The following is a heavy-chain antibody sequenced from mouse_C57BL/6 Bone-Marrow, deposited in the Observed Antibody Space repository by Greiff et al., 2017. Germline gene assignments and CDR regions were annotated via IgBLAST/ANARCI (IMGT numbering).Heavy chain of an antibody. V-gene: IGHV1-81*01. Sequence: VKLQESGAELARPGASVKLSCKASGYTFTSYGISWVKQRPGQGLEWIGEIYPRSGNTYYNEKFKGKATLTADKSSSTAYMGLRSLTSEDSAVXFCASYYGSSYPAWFVYWGQGTRVTVSA. CDR1: GYTFTSYG. J-gene: IGHJ3*01. D-gene: IGHD1-1*01. CDR2: IYPRSGNT. CDR3: ASYYGSSYPAWFVY.